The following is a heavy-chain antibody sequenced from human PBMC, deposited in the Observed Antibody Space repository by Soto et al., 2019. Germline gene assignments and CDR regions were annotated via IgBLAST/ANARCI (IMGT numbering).Heavy chain of an antibody. Sequence: GASVKVSCKASGYTFTSYGISWVRQAPGQGLEWMGWISAYNGNTNYAQKLQGRVTMTTDTSTSTAYMELRSLRSDDTAVYYCTTPLPVAGYDAFDIWGQGTMVTVSS. CDR2: ISAYNGNT. V-gene: IGHV1-18*01. CDR3: TTPLPVAGYDAFDI. J-gene: IGHJ3*02. CDR1: GYTFTSYG. D-gene: IGHD6-19*01.